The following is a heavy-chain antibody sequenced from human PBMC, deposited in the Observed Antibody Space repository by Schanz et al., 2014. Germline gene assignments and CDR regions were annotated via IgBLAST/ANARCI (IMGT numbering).Heavy chain of an antibody. CDR3: AIIGVMVAVAGTRADY. Sequence: EVQLLDSGGGLVQPGGSLRLSCEASGFDFNSYSMNWVRQVPGKGLEWVSYICSSGNTIYYADSVKGRFTISRDNAKNSLFLQMNRLRAEDTALYYCAIIGVMVAVAGTRADYWGQGTLVTVSS. D-gene: IGHD6-19*01. J-gene: IGHJ4*02. CDR2: ICSSGNTI. V-gene: IGHV3-48*04. CDR1: GFDFNSYS.